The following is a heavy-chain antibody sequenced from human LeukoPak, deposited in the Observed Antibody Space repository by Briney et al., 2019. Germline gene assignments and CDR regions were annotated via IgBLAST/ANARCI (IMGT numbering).Heavy chain of an antibody. CDR1: GFTFDNYA. D-gene: IGHD6-19*01. J-gene: IGHJ4*02. Sequence: PGGSLRLSCAASGFTFDNYAMHWVRQAPGEGLEWVSGISWNSGSIAYADSVKGRFTISRDNAKKYLYLQMNSLSAEDVALYYCTRSSGWYNYFDYWGQGTLVTVSS. CDR3: TRSSGWYNYFDY. CDR2: ISWNSGSI. V-gene: IGHV3-9*03.